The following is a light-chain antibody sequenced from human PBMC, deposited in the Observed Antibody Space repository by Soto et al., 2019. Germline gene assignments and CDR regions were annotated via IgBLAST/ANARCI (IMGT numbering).Light chain of an antibody. Sequence: QSALTQPPSASGSPGQSVTMSCTGTSSDVGGYDYVSWYQQHPGKAPKLMIYEVTIRPSGVSDRFSGSKSGNTASLTVSGLQAEDEADYYCSSYTGGNPSYVFGTGTKVTV. CDR1: SSDVGGYDY. J-gene: IGLJ1*01. V-gene: IGLV2-8*01. CDR2: EVT. CDR3: SSYTGGNPSYV.